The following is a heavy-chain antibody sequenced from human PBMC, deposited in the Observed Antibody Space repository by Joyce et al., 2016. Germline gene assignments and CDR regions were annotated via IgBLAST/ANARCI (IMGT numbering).Heavy chain of an antibody. CDR3: ARGNDYDYWSGYEAHYFDY. Sequence: QVQLQESGPGLVKPSETLYLSCTVSGGSISSYYWSWIRQPPGKGLEWIGYIKHRGRTNYNPSLKSRVTISVDTSKNEFSLKMTSVTAADTAVYYCARGNDYDYWSGYEAHYFDYWGQGTLVTVSS. V-gene: IGHV4-59*01. CDR1: GGSISSYY. CDR2: IKHRGRT. D-gene: IGHD3-3*01. J-gene: IGHJ4*02.